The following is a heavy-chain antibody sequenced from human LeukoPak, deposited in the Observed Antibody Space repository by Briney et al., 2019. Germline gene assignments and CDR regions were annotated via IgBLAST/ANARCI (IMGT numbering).Heavy chain of an antibody. D-gene: IGHD3-3*01. CDR2: INPNSGGT. CDR3: AISTILRFSWFDP. V-gene: IGHV1-2*02. Sequence: ASVKVSCKASGYTFTGYYMHWVRQAPGQGLEWMGWINPNSGGTNYAQNFQGRVTMTRDTSISTAFMELSRLRSDDTAVYYCAISTILRFSWFDPWGQGTLVTVSS. CDR1: GYTFTGYY. J-gene: IGHJ5*02.